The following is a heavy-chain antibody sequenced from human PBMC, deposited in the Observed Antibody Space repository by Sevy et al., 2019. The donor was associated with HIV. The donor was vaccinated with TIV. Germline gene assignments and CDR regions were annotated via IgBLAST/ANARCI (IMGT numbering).Heavy chain of an antibody. CDR1: GYSYTSDW. J-gene: IGHJ4*02. CDR2: IYPGDSDI. V-gene: IGHV5-51*01. Sequence: GESLKISCKGSGYSYTSDWIGWVRQMPGKGLEWMGIIYPGDSDIRYSPSFQGQVTISADKSISTAYLQWSSLKASDTAMYYCASLRHDYGDYIYFDYWGQGTLVTVSS. D-gene: IGHD4-17*01. CDR3: ASLRHDYGDYIYFDY.